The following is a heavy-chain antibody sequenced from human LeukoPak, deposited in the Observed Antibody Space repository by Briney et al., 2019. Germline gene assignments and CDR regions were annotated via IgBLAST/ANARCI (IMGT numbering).Heavy chain of an antibody. J-gene: IGHJ2*01. V-gene: IGHV4-59*08. CDR3: ARHSGKWYFDL. Sequence: SETLSLTCTVSGGSISSYYWSWIRRPPGKGLEWIGYIYYSGSTIYSPSLESRVTISVDTSKNQFSLKLSSVTAADTAVYYCARHSGKWYFDLWGRGTLVTVSS. CDR2: IYYSGST. CDR1: GGSISSYY. D-gene: IGHD1-26*01.